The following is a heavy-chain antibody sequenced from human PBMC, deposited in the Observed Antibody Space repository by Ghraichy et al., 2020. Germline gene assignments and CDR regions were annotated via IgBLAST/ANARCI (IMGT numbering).Heavy chain of an antibody. D-gene: IGHD3-16*01. CDR1: GFTFSNFW. V-gene: IGHV3-7*03. CDR2: IKQDGSEK. J-gene: IGHJ6*02. CDR3: AKDGA. Sequence: GGSLRLSCAASGFTFSNFWMNWVRQAPGKGLEWVANIKQDGSEKYYVDSVKGRFTISRDNAKNSLYLQMNSLRAEDTAVYYCAKDGAWGQGTTVTVSS.